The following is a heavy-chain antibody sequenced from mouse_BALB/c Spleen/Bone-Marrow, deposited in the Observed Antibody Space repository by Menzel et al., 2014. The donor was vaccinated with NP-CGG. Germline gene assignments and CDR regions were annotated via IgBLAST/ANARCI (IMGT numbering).Heavy chain of an antibody. V-gene: IGHV3-2*02. CDR2: IRYSGST. D-gene: IGHD1-1*01. Sequence: EVQRVESGPGLVKPSQSLSLTCTVTGYSITSDYAWNWIRQFPGNKLEWMGYIRYSGSTSYNPSFKSRISITRDTSKNQFFLQLNSVTTEDTATYYCARYYYGSSYWYFDVWGAGTTGTVSS. CDR1: GYSITSDYA. J-gene: IGHJ1*01. CDR3: ARYYYGSSYWYFDV.